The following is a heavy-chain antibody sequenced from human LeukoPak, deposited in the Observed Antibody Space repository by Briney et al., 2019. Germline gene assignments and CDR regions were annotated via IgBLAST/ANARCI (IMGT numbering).Heavy chain of an antibody. V-gene: IGHV3-7*01. Sequence: PGGSLRLSCAASGFTFSSYWMSWVRQAPGKGLEWVANIKQDGSEKYYVDSVKGRFTISRDNAKNTLYLQMNSLRAEDTAVYYCATPGSIAVAGPLDYWGQGTLVTVSS. CDR3: ATPGSIAVAGPLDY. J-gene: IGHJ4*02. D-gene: IGHD6-19*01. CDR2: IKQDGSEK. CDR1: GFTFSSYW.